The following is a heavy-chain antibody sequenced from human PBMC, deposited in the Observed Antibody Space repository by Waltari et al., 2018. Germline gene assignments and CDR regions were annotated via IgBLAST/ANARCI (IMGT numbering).Heavy chain of an antibody. J-gene: IGHJ5*02. CDR1: GLTLSSYA. CDR2: ISYEGSNK. CDR3: AKNIVATLEGGLYH. Sequence: QVQLVESGGGVVQPGRSLRLSCAASGLTLSSYAMHWVRQAPGKGLEWVADISYEGSNKYYADSVKGRFTISRDNSKNTLYLQMSSLRAEDTAMYYCAKNIVATLEGGLYHWGQGTLVTVSS. V-gene: IGHV3-30-3*02. D-gene: IGHD5-12*01.